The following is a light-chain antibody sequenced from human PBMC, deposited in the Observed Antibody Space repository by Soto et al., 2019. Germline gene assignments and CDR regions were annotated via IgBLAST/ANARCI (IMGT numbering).Light chain of an antibody. J-gene: IGKJ3*01. V-gene: IGKV3-15*01. Sequence: EILMTQSPATLSVSPGERATLSCRASQSVTSNLAWYQQKPGQAPRLLIYGASTRATGIPARFSGSGSGTEFTLTINSLQSEDFAVYYCQQYHNWPPLTFGPGTKVHI. CDR1: QSVTSN. CDR2: GAS. CDR3: QQYHNWPPLT.